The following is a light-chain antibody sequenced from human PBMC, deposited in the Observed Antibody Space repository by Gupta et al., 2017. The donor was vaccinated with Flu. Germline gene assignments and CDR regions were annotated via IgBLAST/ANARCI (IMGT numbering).Light chain of an antibody. CDR3: CSYAGSHVV. V-gene: IGLV2-23*01. Sequence: QSITISCTGTSSDVGDYNLVSWYQQHPGKAPRLMIYEDTKRPSGVSTRFAGSKSGNTASLTISGLQAEDEADYYCCSYAGSHVVFGGGTKLTVL. J-gene: IGLJ2*01. CDR2: EDT. CDR1: SSDVGDYNL.